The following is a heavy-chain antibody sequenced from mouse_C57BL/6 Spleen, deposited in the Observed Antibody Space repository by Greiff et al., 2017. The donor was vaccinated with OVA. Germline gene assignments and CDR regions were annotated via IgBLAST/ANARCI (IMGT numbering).Heavy chain of an antibody. J-gene: IGHJ1*03. Sequence: EVQLQQSGPELVKPGASVKISCKASGYTFTDYYMNWVKQSHGKSLAWIGAINPNNGGPSYNQKFKGKATLTVDKSSSTAYMELRSLTAEDSAVYYCARGSYAYGYFDVWGTGTTVTVSS. D-gene: IGHD1-1*01. CDR1: GYTFTDYY. CDR3: ARGSYAYGYFDV. CDR2: INPNNGGP. V-gene: IGHV1-26*01.